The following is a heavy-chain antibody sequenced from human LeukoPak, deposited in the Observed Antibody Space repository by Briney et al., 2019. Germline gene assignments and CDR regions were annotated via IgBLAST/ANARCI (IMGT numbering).Heavy chain of an antibody. Sequence: GGSLRLSCAASGFTFDDYGMSWVRHAPGKGLEWVSGINWNGGSTGYADSVKGRFTISRDNAKNSLYLQMNSLRAEDTALYYCARDYYYYDSSGLRPYYFDYWGQGTLVTVSS. CDR3: ARDYYYYDSSGLRPYYFDY. V-gene: IGHV3-20*04. D-gene: IGHD3-22*01. J-gene: IGHJ4*02. CDR1: GFTFDDYG. CDR2: INWNGGST.